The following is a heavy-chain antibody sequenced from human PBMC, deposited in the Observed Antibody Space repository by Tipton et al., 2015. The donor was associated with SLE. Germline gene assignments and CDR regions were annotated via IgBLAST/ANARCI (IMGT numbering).Heavy chain of an antibody. CDR2: IYYSGST. Sequence: TLSLTCTVSGGSISSSSYYWGWIRQPPGKGLEWIGSIYYSGSTYYNPSLKSRVTISVDTSKNQFSLKLSSVTAADTAVYYCARVPGELYYYYGMDVWGQGTTVTVSS. CDR3: ARVPGELYYYYGMDV. CDR1: GGSISSSSYY. V-gene: IGHV4-39*07. D-gene: IGHD1-26*01. J-gene: IGHJ6*02.